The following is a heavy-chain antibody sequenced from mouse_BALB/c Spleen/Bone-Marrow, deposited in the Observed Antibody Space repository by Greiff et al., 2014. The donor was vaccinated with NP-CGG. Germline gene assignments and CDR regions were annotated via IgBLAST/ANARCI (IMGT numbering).Heavy chain of an antibody. D-gene: IGHD2-2*01. CDR3: TTSRGYNWFAY. Sequence: QVQLQQSGAELVKPGASVKLSCKASGYTFTSYYMYWVKQRPGQGLEWIGEINPSNGGADFNEKFKIKATLTVDKSSSTAYMQHSSLTSEDSAVYYCTTSRGYNWFAYWGQGTLVTVSA. CDR2: INPSNGGA. J-gene: IGHJ3*01. V-gene: IGHV1S81*02. CDR1: GYTFTSYY.